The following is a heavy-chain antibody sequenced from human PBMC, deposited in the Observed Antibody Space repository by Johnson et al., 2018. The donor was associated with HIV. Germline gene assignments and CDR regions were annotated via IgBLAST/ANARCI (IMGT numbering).Heavy chain of an antibody. CDR3: ARAYTYGAFDI. V-gene: IGHV3-66*01. CDR2: IYSGGST. Sequence: VQLVESGGGLVQPGGSPRLSCAAPGFIVSSNYMNWVRQAPGKGLEWVSVIYSGGSTYHADSVKGRFIISRDNSKSTLYLQMNSLRAEDTAVYYCARAYTYGAFDIWGQGTTVTISS. CDR1: GFIVSSNY. J-gene: IGHJ3*02. D-gene: IGHD5-18*01.